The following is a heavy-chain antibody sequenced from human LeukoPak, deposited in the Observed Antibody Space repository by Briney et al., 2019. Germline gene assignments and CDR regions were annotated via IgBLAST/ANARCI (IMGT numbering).Heavy chain of an antibody. Sequence: GGSLRLSCAASGFTFSSYGMNWVRQAPGKGLEWVSSISSSSSYIYYADSVKGRFTISRDNAKNSLYLQMNSLRAEDTAVYYCARGYYDFWSGYRVRYYYMDVWGKGTTVTVSS. CDR1: GFTFSSYG. V-gene: IGHV3-21*01. CDR2: ISSSSSYI. J-gene: IGHJ6*03. D-gene: IGHD3-3*01. CDR3: ARGYYDFWSGYRVRYYYMDV.